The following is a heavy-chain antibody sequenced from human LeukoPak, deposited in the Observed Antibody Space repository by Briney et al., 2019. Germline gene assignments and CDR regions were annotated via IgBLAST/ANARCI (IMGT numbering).Heavy chain of an antibody. V-gene: IGHV3-7*05. Sequence: GGSLRLSCAASGFTFSSHWMTWVRQAPGKGLEWVANIKHDGSGKYYVDSMKGRFTISRDNAKNSLYLQMNSLGAEDTAVYYCARRGTSSSWAHFDYWGQGTLVTVSS. D-gene: IGHD6-13*01. J-gene: IGHJ4*02. CDR1: GFTFSSHW. CDR2: IKHDGSGK. CDR3: ARRGTSSSWAHFDY.